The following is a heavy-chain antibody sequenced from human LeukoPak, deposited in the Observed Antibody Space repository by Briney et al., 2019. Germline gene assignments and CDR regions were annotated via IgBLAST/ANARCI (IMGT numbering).Heavy chain of an antibody. CDR2: INWNGGST. J-gene: IGHJ6*03. Sequence: GGSLRLSCAASGFTFDDYGMSWVRQAPGKGLEWVSGINWNGGSTGYADSVKGRFTISRDNAKNSLYLQMNSLRAEDTALYYCARCGDGYGSGSLGPYYYYMDVWGKGTTVTVSS. V-gene: IGHV3-20*04. CDR1: GFTFDDYG. CDR3: ARCGDGYGSGSLGPYYYYMDV. D-gene: IGHD3-10*01.